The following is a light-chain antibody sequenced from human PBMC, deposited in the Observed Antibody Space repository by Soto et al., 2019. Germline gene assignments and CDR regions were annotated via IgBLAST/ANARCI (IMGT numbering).Light chain of an antibody. J-gene: IGLJ2*01. CDR2: DVN. Sequence: QSALTQPASVSGSPGQSITISCTGTSNDIGAYNYVSWFQQYAGKAPKRVIYDVNKRPSGDSYRFSGSKSGNMASLTISGLQAEDEADYYCTSYTAANTLIVGGGTQLTV. V-gene: IGLV2-14*03. CDR1: SNDIGAYNY. CDR3: TSYTAANTLI.